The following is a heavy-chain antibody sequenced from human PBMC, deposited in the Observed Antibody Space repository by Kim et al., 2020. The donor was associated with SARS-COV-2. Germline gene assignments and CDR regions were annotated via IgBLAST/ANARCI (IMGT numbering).Heavy chain of an antibody. D-gene: IGHD3-10*01. CDR3: VRGEGWLGAD. Sequence: GGSLRLSCAASGFTFSDYWMIWARQAPGKGLEWVAIIRQDGSEKYYLDSVEGRFIISRDNAKDSLYLQMDSLRADDTAVYYCVRGEGWLGADWGQGTLVTVSS. J-gene: IGHJ4*02. CDR1: GFTFSDYW. V-gene: IGHV3-7*03. CDR2: IRQDGSEK.